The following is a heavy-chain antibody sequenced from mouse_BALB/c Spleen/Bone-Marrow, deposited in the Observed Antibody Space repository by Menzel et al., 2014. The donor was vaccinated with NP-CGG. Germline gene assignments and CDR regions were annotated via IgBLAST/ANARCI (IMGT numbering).Heavy chain of an antibody. V-gene: IGHV7-3*02. Sequence: DVQLQESGGGLVQPGGSLRLSCTTSGFTFIDHYMSWVRQPPGKALEWLGFIRNKAYGYTTEYSASVKGRFTISRDNSQSILYLQMNTLRAEDSATYYCARFPMDYWGQGTSVTVSS. CDR3: ARFPMDY. J-gene: IGHJ4*01. CDR1: GFTFIDHY. CDR2: IRNKAYGYTT.